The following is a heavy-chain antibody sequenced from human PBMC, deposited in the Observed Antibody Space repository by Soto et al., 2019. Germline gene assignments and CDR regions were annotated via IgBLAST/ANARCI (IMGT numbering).Heavy chain of an antibody. Sequence: PGGSLRLSCAASGFTFSSYSMNWVRQAPGKGLEWVSSISSSSSYIYYADSVKGRFTISRDNAKNSLYLQMNSLRAEDTAVYYCARAGYCSSTSCPSFDYWGQGTLVTSPQ. V-gene: IGHV3-21*01. CDR3: ARAGYCSSTSCPSFDY. J-gene: IGHJ4*02. CDR2: ISSSSSYI. CDR1: GFTFSSYS. D-gene: IGHD2-2*01.